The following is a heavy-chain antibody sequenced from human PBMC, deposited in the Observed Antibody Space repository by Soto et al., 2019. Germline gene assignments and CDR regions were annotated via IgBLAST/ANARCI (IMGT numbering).Heavy chain of an antibody. J-gene: IGHJ4*02. CDR3: ARLFDTSGWYDY. CDR1: GYSFTSYW. V-gene: IGHV5-51*01. D-gene: IGHD6-19*01. Sequence: GESLKISCKGSGYSFTSYWIGWVRQMPGKGLERMGIIYPGDSDTRYSPSFQGQVTISADKSITTTYLQWSSLKASDTAIYYCARLFDTSGWYDYWGQGTLVTISS. CDR2: IYPGDSDT.